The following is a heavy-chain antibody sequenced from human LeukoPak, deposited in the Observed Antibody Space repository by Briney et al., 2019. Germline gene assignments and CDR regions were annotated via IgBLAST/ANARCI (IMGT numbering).Heavy chain of an antibody. V-gene: IGHV4-39*07. Sequence: SESLSLTCTVSGGSISSRSYYWGWIRQPPGKGLEWIGSIYTSGSTNYNPSLKSRVTMSVDTSKNQFSLKLSSVTAADTAMYYCARGKDGHNSHDYWGQGTLVTVSS. CDR1: GGSISSRSYY. CDR3: ARGKDGHNSHDY. D-gene: IGHD5-24*01. CDR2: IYTSGST. J-gene: IGHJ4*02.